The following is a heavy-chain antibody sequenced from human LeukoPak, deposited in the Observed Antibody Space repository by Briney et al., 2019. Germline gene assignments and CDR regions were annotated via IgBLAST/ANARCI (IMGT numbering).Heavy chain of an antibody. Sequence: PGGSLRLSCAASGFTFSSYWMHWGRQAPGKGLVWVSRINFDGSTTNYADSVKGRFTISRDNAKNSLYLQMNSLRAEDTAVYYCARTADMSQYYYYMDVWGKGTTVTVSS. CDR2: INFDGSTT. CDR1: GFTFSSYW. V-gene: IGHV3-74*01. J-gene: IGHJ6*03. CDR3: ARTADMSQYYYYMDV. D-gene: IGHD2-2*01.